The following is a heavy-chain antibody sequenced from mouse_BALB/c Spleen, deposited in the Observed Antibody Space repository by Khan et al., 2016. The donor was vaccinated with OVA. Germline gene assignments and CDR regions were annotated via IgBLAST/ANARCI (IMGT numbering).Heavy chain of an antibody. D-gene: IGHD2-14*01. Sequence: QIQLVQSGPELKKPGETVKISCKASGYTFTIYGMNWVRQAPGKGLKWMGWLNTYTGEPTSADDFKGRFAFSLATSASTAFLQINNPKNEDTATYCCARVGYNGTMDYWGQGTSVTVSS. J-gene: IGHJ4*01. CDR3: ARVGYNGTMDY. V-gene: IGHV9-3-1*01. CDR2: LNTYTGEP. CDR1: GYTFTIYG.